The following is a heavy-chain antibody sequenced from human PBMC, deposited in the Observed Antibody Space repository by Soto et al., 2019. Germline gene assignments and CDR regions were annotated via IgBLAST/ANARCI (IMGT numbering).Heavy chain of an antibody. D-gene: IGHD3-10*01. J-gene: IGHJ4*02. Sequence: PSETLSLTCTVSGGSISSSSYYWGWIRQPPGKGLEWIGSIYYSGSTYYNPSLKSRVTISVDTSKNQFSLKLSSVTAADTAVYYCARHVLLWFGELFPRPRSSNCDYWGQGTLVTDSS. CDR3: ARHVLLWFGELFPRPRSSNCDY. CDR2: IYYSGST. CDR1: GGSISSSSYY. V-gene: IGHV4-39*01.